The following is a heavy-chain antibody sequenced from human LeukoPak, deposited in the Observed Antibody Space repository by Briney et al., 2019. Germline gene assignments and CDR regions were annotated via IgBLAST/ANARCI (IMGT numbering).Heavy chain of an antibody. V-gene: IGHV3-48*01. Sequence: GGSLRLSCAGSGFSFSSHWMTWVRQAPGKGLEWVSYISSSSSTIYYADSVKGRFTISRDNSKNTLYLQMNSLRAEDTAVYYCAKGVSGTGTTGGGYWGQGTLVTVSS. J-gene: IGHJ4*02. CDR3: AKGVSGTGTTGGGY. D-gene: IGHD1-1*01. CDR2: ISSSSSTI. CDR1: GFSFSSHW.